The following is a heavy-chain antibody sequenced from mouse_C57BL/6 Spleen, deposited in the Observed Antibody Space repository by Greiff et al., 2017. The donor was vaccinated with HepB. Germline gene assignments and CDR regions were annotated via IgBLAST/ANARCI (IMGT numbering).Heavy chain of an antibody. V-gene: IGHV14-4*01. J-gene: IGHJ3*01. CDR1: GFNIKDDY. Sequence: EVKLMESGAELVRPGASVKLSCTASGFNIKDDYMHWVKQRPEQGLEWIGWIDPENGDTEYASKFQGKATITADTSSNTAYLQLSSLTSEDSAVYFCANGEAPPFFAYWGQGTLVTVSA. CDR2: IDPENGDT. CDR3: ANGEAPPFFAY. D-gene: IGHD3-2*02.